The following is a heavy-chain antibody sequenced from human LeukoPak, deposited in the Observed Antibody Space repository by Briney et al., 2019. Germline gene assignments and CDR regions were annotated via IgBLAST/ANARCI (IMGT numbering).Heavy chain of an antibody. CDR2: IYNSGTT. D-gene: IGHD2-8*01. J-gene: IGHJ4*02. Sequence: SETLSLTCTVSGGSISSSTYYWGWIRQPPGKGLEWIGSIYNSGTTYYNPSLKSRVTISVDTSKNQFSLKLSSVTAADPALYFCARPLMGGNRGFDSWGQGTLVTVSS. CDR3: ARPLMGGNRGFDS. CDR1: GGSISSSTYY. V-gene: IGHV4-39*01.